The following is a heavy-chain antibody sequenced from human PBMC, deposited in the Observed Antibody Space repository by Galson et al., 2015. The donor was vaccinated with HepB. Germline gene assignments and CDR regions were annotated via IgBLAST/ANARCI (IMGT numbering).Heavy chain of an antibody. CDR3: ARAGIRPYDY. CDR1: GYAFTGYY. J-gene: IGHJ4*02. Sequence: SVKVSCKASGYAFTGYYMHWVRQAPGQGLEWMGWINPNSGGTNYAQKFQGRVTMTRDTSTSTVYMELSSLRSEDTAVYYCARAGIRPYDYWGQGTLVTVSS. CDR2: INPNSGGT. D-gene: IGHD3-10*01. V-gene: IGHV1-2*02.